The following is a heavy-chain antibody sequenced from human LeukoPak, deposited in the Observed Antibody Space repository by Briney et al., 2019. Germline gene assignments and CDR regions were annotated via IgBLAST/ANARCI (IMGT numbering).Heavy chain of an antibody. J-gene: IGHJ5*02. CDR3: ARARDIVVVPAATRRDNWFDP. V-gene: IGHV4-34*01. CDR1: GGSFSGYY. Sequence: PSETLSLTCAVCGGSFSGYYWSWIRQPPGKGLEWIGEINHSGSTNYNPSLKSRVTISVDTSKNQFSLKLSSVTAADTAVYYCARARDIVVVPAATRRDNWFDPWGQGTLVTVSS. D-gene: IGHD2-2*01. CDR2: INHSGST.